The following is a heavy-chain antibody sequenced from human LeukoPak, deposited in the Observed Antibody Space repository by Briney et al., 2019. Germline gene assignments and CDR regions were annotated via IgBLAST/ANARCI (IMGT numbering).Heavy chain of an antibody. CDR3: ARVLTTGDRDY. V-gene: IGHV4-59*11. J-gene: IGHJ4*02. CDR1: GGSISSHY. D-gene: IGHD7-27*01. Sequence: PSETLSLTCTVSGGSISSHYWSWIRQPPGKELEWIGYIYYSGSTNYNPSLKSRVTISVDTSKNQFSLKLSSVTAADTAVYYCARVLTTGDRDYWGQGTLVTVSS. CDR2: IYYSGST.